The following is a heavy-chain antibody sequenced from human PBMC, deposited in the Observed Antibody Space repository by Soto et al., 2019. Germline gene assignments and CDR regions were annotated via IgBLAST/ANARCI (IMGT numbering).Heavy chain of an antibody. CDR1: GYSFTTYW. D-gene: IGHD4-4*01. V-gene: IGHV5-51*01. CDR2: IYPGDSDT. CDR3: ARHGGGNYPPLHDAFDI. J-gene: IGHJ3*02. Sequence: PGESLKISCKGSGYSFTTYWIGWLRQMPGKGLEWMGIIYPGDSDTRYSPSFQGQVTISADKSISTAYLQWSGLKASDTAMYYFARHGGGNYPPLHDAFDIWGQGTMVTVSS.